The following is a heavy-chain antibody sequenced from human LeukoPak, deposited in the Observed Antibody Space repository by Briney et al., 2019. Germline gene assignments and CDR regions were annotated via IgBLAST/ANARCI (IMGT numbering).Heavy chain of an antibody. CDR2: IGGSGGDI. CDR1: GFTFSTYT. Sequence: GGSLRLSCAASGFTFSTYTMYWVRQPPGKGLEWVSIIGGSGGDIHYADSVKGRFTISRDNAKNSLYLQMNSLRAEDTAVYYCASGLELDYWGQGTLVTVSS. J-gene: IGHJ4*02. V-gene: IGHV3-21*04. CDR3: ASGLELDY.